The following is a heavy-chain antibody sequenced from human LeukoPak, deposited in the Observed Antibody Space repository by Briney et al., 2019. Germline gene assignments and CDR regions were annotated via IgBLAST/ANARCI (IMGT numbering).Heavy chain of an antibody. J-gene: IGHJ4*02. Sequence: ASETLSLTCTVSGGSISSGSYYWSWIRQPAGKGLEWIGRIYTSGSTNYNPSLKSRVTISVDTSKNQFSLKLSSVTAADTAVYYCARQRAYYYDSSGYFRFDYWGQGALVTVSS. CDR2: IYTSGST. D-gene: IGHD3-22*01. CDR3: ARQRAYYYDSSGYFRFDY. V-gene: IGHV4-61*02. CDR1: GGSISSGSYY.